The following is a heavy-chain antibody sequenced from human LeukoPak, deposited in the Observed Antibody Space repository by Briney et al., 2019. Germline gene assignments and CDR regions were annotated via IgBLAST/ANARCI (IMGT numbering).Heavy chain of an antibody. D-gene: IGHD3-10*01. CDR3: AGGKYGSGSYYFDY. CDR2: INPNSGGT. V-gene: IGHV1-2*04. CDR1: GYTFTGYY. Sequence: ASVKVSCKASGYTFTGYYMHWVRQAPGQGLEWMGWINPNSGGTNYAQKFQGWVTMTRDTSISTAYMELSRLRSDDTAVYYCAGGKYGSGSYYFDYWGQGTLVTVSS. J-gene: IGHJ4*02.